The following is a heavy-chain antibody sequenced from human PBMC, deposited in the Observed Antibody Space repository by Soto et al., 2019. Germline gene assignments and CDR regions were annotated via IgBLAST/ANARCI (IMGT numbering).Heavy chain of an antibody. J-gene: IGHJ6*02. Sequence: SVKVSCKASGGTFSSYAISWVRQAPGQGLEWMGGIIPIFGTANYAQKFQGRVTITADESTSTAYMELSSLRSEDTAVYYCARGPATTVASPGDYYYYYGMDVWGQGTTVTVSS. D-gene: IGHD4-17*01. CDR2: IIPIFGTA. CDR1: GGTFSSYA. V-gene: IGHV1-69*13. CDR3: ARGPATTVASPGDYYYYYGMDV.